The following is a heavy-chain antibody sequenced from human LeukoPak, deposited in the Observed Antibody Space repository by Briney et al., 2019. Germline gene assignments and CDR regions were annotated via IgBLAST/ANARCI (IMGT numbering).Heavy chain of an antibody. J-gene: IGHJ4*02. CDR3: ARGPSYDSWSGYYPTYFDY. V-gene: IGHV4-34*01. Sequence: SETLSLTCAVYSGSFSGYYWSWIRQPPGNGLEWIGEINHSGSTNYNPSLKSRVTISVDTSKNQFSLKLSSVTAADTAVYYCARGPSYDSWSGYYPTYFDYWGQGTLVTVSS. D-gene: IGHD3-3*01. CDR1: SGSFSGYY. CDR2: INHSGST.